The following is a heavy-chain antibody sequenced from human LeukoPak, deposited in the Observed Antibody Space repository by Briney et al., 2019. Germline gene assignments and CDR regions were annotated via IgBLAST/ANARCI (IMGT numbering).Heavy chain of an antibody. CDR2: INWNGGST. Sequence: GGSLRLSCAASGFSLDDYGMSWVRQAPGKGLGWVSGINWNGGSTGYADSVKGRFTISRDNAKNSLYLQMNSLRAEDTALYYCARGQYYYDSSGYYTLGYWGQGTLVTVSS. CDR3: ARGQYYYDSSGYYTLGY. D-gene: IGHD3-22*01. V-gene: IGHV3-20*04. J-gene: IGHJ4*02. CDR1: GFSLDDYG.